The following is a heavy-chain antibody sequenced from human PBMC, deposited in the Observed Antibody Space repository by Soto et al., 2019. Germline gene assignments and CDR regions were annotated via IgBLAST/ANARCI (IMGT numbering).Heavy chain of an antibody. CDR3: GPRGAVADPRGY. D-gene: IGHD6-19*01. J-gene: IGHJ4*02. CDR1: GGSFSDFY. CDR2: INHSGST. Sequence: QVQLQQWGAGLLKPSENLSLTYAVYGGSFSDFYWTWIRQLPGKGLEWIGEINHSGSTNYNPSLKSRVAISVDTSKNQFSLNLRSVTAADTAVYYCGPRGAVADPRGYWGQGTLVTVSS. V-gene: IGHV4-34*01.